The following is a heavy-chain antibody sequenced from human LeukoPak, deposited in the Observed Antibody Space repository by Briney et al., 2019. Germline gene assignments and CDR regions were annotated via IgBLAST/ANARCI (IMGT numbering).Heavy chain of an antibody. V-gene: IGHV3-74*01. CDR3: ASSSGGFNWFDP. CDR1: GFTFSRYW. CDR2: INSDGSST. Sequence: GGSLRLSCAASGFTFSRYWMHWVRHAPGKGLVWVSRINSDGSSTNYADSVKGRFTISRDNAKNTLYLQMNSLRVEDTAVYYSASSSGGFNWFDPWGQGTLVTVSS. D-gene: IGHD3-22*01. J-gene: IGHJ5*02.